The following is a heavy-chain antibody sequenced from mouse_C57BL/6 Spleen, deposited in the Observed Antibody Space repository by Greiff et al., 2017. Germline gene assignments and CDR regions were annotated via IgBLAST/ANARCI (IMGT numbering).Heavy chain of an antibody. CDR2: IYPGDGDT. CDR1: GYAFSSSW. D-gene: IGHD1-1*01. Sequence: QVQLQQSGPELVKPGASVKISCKASGYAFSSSWMNWVKQRPGKGLGWIGRIYPGDGDTNYNGKFKGKATLTADKSPSTAYMQLSSLTSEDSAVYFCARGGSSSYFDYWGQGTTLTVSS. V-gene: IGHV1-82*01. J-gene: IGHJ2*01. CDR3: ARGGSSSYFDY.